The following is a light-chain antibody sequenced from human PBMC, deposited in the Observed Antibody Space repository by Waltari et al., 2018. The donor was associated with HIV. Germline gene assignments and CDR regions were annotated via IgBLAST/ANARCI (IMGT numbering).Light chain of an antibody. Sequence: EIVLTPSSGPLPLSPGERATLSCRASQSVDNNYLAGYQHRPGQAPRLLNFGASSRATGIPDRFSASGSGADFTLTISSLDPSYYALYYCQQYATSPRTFGQGTRVEIK. CDR2: GAS. V-gene: IGKV3-20*01. CDR3: QQYATSPRT. CDR1: QSVDNNY. J-gene: IGKJ2*01.